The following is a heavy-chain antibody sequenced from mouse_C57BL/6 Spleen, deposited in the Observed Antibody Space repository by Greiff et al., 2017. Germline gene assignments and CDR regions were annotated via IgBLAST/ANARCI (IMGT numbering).Heavy chain of an antibody. CDR1: GFTFSSYA. V-gene: IGHV5-4*01. Sequence: EVQGVESGGGLVKPGGSLKLSCAASGFTFSSYAMSWVRQTPEKRLEWVATISDGGSYTYYPDNVKGRFTISRDNATNNLYLQMSHLKSEDTAMYYCASPNSSGYPYYAMDYWGQGTSVTVSS. CDR3: ASPNSSGYPYYAMDY. D-gene: IGHD3-2*02. J-gene: IGHJ4*01. CDR2: ISDGGSYT.